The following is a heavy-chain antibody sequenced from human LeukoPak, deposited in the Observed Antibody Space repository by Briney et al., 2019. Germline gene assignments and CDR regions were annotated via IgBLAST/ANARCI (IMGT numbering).Heavy chain of an antibody. D-gene: IGHD3-22*01. Sequence: EGSLRLSCAASGFIFSNYAMHWVRQAPGKGLEWVAVISYDGSNKYYADSVKGRFTISRDNSKNTLYLQMNSLRAEDTAVYYCAKGGAYYYDSSAYYRDWGQGTLVTVSS. CDR3: AKGGAYYYDSSAYYRD. V-gene: IGHV3-30-3*01. CDR1: GFIFSNYA. CDR2: ISYDGSNK. J-gene: IGHJ4*02.